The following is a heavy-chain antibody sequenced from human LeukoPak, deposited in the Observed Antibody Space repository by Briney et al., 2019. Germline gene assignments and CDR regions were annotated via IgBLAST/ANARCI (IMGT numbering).Heavy chain of an antibody. Sequence: GGSLRLSCAASGFTFSNYYMSWVRQAPRKGLECVSVIYSGGNTYYADSVKGRFTISRDNSKNTLFLQMNSLRAEDTAVYYCARRGDGGRSFDYWGQGTLVTVSS. J-gene: IGHJ4*02. CDR3: ARRGDGGRSFDY. V-gene: IGHV3-53*01. D-gene: IGHD4-23*01. CDR1: GFTFSNYY. CDR2: IYSGGNT.